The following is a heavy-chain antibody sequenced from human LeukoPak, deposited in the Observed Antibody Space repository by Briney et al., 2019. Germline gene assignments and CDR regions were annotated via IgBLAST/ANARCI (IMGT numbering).Heavy chain of an antibody. D-gene: IGHD2-15*01. CDR1: GYTFTGYY. CDR2: INPNSGGT. CDR3: AREFCSGGGCYYYGMDV. Sequence: ASVKVSCKASGYTFTGYYMHWVRQAPGQGLEWMGWINPNSGGTNYAQKFQGWVTMTRDTSISTAYMELSGLRSDDTAIYYCAREFCSGGGCYYYGMDVWGQGTTVTVS. V-gene: IGHV1-2*04. J-gene: IGHJ6*02.